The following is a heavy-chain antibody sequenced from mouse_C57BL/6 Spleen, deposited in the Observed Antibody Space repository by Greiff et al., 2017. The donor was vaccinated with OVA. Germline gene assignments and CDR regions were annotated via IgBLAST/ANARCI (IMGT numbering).Heavy chain of an antibody. CDR3: TTYNYGSSYRFAY. CDR1: GFNIKDDY. CDR2: IDPENGDT. D-gene: IGHD1-1*01. J-gene: IGHJ3*01. V-gene: IGHV14-4*01. Sequence: VQLQQSGAELVRPGASVKLSCTASGFNIKDDYMHWVKQRPEQGLEWIGWIDPENGDTEYASKFQGKATITADTSSNTAYLQLSSLTSEDTAVYYCTTYNYGSSYRFAYWGQGTLVTVSA.